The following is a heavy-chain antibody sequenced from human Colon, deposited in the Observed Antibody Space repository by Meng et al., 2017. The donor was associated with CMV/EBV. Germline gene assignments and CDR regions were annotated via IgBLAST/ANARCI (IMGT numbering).Heavy chain of an antibody. V-gene: IGHV3-21*01. CDR2: ISSSSSYI. J-gene: IGHJ6*02. CDR3: ARDAFYSNYGDWYYYYYGMDV. D-gene: IGHD4-11*01. Sequence: GESLKISCAASGFTFSSYSMNWVRQAPGKGLEWVSSISSSSSYIYYADSVKGRFTISRGNAKNSLYLQMNSLRAEDTAVYYCARDAFYSNYGDWYYYYYGMDVWGQGTTVTVSS. CDR1: GFTFSSYS.